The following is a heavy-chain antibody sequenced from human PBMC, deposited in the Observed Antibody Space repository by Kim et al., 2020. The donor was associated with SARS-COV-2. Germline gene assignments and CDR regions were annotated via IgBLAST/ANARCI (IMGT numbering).Heavy chain of an antibody. CDR1: GFTLSNYD. D-gene: IGHD3-10*01. CDR2: IGTAGDT. J-gene: IGHJ6*02. V-gene: IGHV3-13*01. CDR3: ARERGIRGGGMDV. Sequence: GGSLRLSCAASGFTLSNYDMQWVRQATGKGLEWVSYIGTAGDTNYPGSVKGRFTISRENARNSLHLQMNSLRAGDTAVYYCARERGIRGGGMDVWGQGTT.